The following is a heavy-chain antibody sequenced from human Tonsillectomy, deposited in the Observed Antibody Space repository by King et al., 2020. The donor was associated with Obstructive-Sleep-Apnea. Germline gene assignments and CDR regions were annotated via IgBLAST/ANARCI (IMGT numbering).Heavy chain of an antibody. CDR1: GESCSDYY. J-gene: IGHJ5*02. CDR2: INHSGST. V-gene: IGHV4-34*01. CDR3: ARGSGAAAVNWFDP. Sequence: VQLQQWGAGLLKPSETLSLTWAVFGESCSDYYWSCIRQPPGKVLDWIWEINHSGSTNYNPSLKTLVTISVDTSKNQFSLKLNSVTAADTAVYYCARGSGAAAVNWFDPWGQGTLVTVSS. D-gene: IGHD6-13*01.